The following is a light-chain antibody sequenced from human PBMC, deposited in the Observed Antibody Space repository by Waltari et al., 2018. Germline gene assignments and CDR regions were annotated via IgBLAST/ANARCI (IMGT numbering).Light chain of an antibody. CDR3: ATWDDSLSGWV. V-gene: IGLV1-47*01. CDR1: SSNIGSDY. Sequence: QSVLTQPPSASGTPGQRVTISCSGSSSNIGSDYVSWFQHLPGTAPKLLIYKNDQPPSGVPDRFSGSKSGTSASLAISGLRSEDEAGYYCATWDDSLSGWVFGGGTKLTVL. J-gene: IGLJ3*02. CDR2: KND.